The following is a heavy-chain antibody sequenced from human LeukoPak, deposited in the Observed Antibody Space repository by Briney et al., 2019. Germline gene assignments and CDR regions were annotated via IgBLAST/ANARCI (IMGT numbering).Heavy chain of an antibody. CDR1: GFTFSSYG. J-gene: IGHJ4*02. CDR3: AKDHTIVGATSFDC. D-gene: IGHD1-26*01. Sequence: PGGSLRLSCAASGFTFSSYGMHWVRQAPGKGLEWVAVISYDGTYKYYADSVKGRFTISRGNSKNTLYLQMNSLRPEDTAVYYCAKDHTIVGATSFDCWGQGTLVTVSS. CDR2: ISYDGTYK. V-gene: IGHV3-30*18.